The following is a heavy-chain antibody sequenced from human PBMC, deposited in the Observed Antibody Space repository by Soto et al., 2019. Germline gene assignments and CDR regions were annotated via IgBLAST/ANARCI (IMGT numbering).Heavy chain of an antibody. V-gene: IGHV3-66*01. CDR2: IYSGGST. D-gene: IGHD2-15*01. Sequence: GGSLRLSCAASGFTVSSNYMSWVRQAPGTGLEWVSVIYSGGSTYYADSVKGRFTISRDNSKNTLYLQMNSLRAEDTAVYYCARVGYCSGGSCYYYGAFDIWGQGTMVTVSS. J-gene: IGHJ3*02. CDR1: GFTVSSNY. CDR3: ARVGYCSGGSCYYYGAFDI.